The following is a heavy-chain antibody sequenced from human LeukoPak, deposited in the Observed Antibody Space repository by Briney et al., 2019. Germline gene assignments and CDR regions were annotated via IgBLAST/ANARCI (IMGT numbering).Heavy chain of an antibody. CDR1: GGSISTNW. J-gene: IGHJ4*02. Sequence: SETLSLTCAVSGGSISTNWWSWVRQPPGKGLEWIGEIKDSGRTNYNTSLTGRVTISIDTSKNQFSLKLSSVTAADMAVYYCARVPTVTFFDYWGQGTLVTVSS. D-gene: IGHD4-17*01. V-gene: IGHV4-4*02. CDR2: IKDSGRT. CDR3: ARVPTVTFFDY.